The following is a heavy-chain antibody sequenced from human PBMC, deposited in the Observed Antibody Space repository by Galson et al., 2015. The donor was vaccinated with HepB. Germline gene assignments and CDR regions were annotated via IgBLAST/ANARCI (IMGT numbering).Heavy chain of an antibody. Sequence: SLRLSCAASGFTFNTYNMNWVRQAPGKGLEWVSFISRSIGDVTFYVDSVKGRFTISRDNARNSLYLQMNSLRPQDTAIYYCARSDDFDIWGQGTMVTVSS. V-gene: IGHV3-48*03. CDR3: ARSDDFDI. CDR1: GFTFNTYN. CDR2: ISRSIGDVT. J-gene: IGHJ3*02.